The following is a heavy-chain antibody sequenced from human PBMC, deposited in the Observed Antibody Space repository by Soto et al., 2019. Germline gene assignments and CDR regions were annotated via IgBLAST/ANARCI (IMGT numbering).Heavy chain of an antibody. V-gene: IGHV3-30*15. J-gene: IGHJ4*02. CDR2: ISYDGINE. Sequence: PGGSRRLSCEASGFTFTSYAMHWVRQAPGKGLEWVAVISYDGINEYYADSVKGRFTISRDNSKNTLFLQMSSLRVEDTAVYYCARDRLRLGELSLIGYFDYWGQGTLVPVSS. D-gene: IGHD3-16*02. CDR3: ARDRLRLGELSLIGYFDY. CDR1: GFTFTSYA.